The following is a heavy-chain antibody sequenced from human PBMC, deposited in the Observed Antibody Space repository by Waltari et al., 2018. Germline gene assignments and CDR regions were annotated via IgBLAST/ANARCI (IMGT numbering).Heavy chain of an antibody. CDR3: ARHDRRWFGELSLFDY. D-gene: IGHD3-10*01. CDR2: HYYSGST. CDR1: GGAISSSSCY. J-gene: IGHJ4*02. Sequence: QLQLQESGPGLVKPSETLSLTCTVSGGAISSSSCYWGWIRQPPGKGLEGIGGHYYSGSTYYNPSLKIRVTISVDTSKNQFSLKLSSVTAADTAVYYCARHDRRWFGELSLFDYWGQGTLVTVSS. V-gene: IGHV4-39*01.